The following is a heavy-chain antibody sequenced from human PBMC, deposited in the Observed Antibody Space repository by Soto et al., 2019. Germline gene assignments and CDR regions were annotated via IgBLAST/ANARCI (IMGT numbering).Heavy chain of an antibody. CDR2: ISSSSSYI. D-gene: IGHD3-9*01. Sequence: PGGSLRLSCAASGFTFSSYSMNWVRQAPGKGLEWVSSISSSSSYIYYADSVKGRFTISRDNAKNSLYLQMNSLRAEDTAVYYCARSPLNPTYYDILTGYYDTPTPYDAFDIWGQGTMVTVSS. CDR3: ARSPLNPTYYDILTGYYDTPTPYDAFDI. V-gene: IGHV3-21*01. CDR1: GFTFSSYS. J-gene: IGHJ3*02.